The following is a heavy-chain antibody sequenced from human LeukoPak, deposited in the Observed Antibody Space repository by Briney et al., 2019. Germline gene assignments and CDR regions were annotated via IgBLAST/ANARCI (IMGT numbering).Heavy chain of an antibody. V-gene: IGHV1-2*02. D-gene: IGHD1-26*01. CDR1: GYTFTGYY. J-gene: IGHJ5*02. CDR3: ARAFKGIVGATYLFWFDP. Sequence: ASVKVSCKASGYTFTGYYMHWVRQAPGQGLEWMGWINPNSGGTNYAQKFQGRVTMTRDTSISTAYMELSRLRSDDTAVYYCARAFKGIVGATYLFWFDPWGQGTLVTVSS. CDR2: INPNSGGT.